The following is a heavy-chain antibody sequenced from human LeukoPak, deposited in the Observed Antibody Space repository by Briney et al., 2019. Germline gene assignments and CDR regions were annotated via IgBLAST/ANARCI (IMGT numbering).Heavy chain of an antibody. J-gene: IGHJ1*01. V-gene: IGHV3-7*01. CDR1: GFTFSSYW. Sequence: GGSLRLSCAASGFTFSSYWMSWVRQAPGKGLEWVANIKQDGSEKYYVDSVKGRFTISRDNAKNSLYLQMNSLRDEDTAVYYCARGAWYYYDSSGYYPPEYFQHWGQGTLVTVSS. CDR2: IKQDGSEK. D-gene: IGHD3-22*01. CDR3: ARGAWYYYDSSGYYPPEYFQH.